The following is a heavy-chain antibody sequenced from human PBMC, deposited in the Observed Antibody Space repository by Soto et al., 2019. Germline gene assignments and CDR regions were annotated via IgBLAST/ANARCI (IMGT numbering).Heavy chain of an antibody. D-gene: IGHD6-13*01. CDR1: GGSFSGYY. J-gene: IGHJ4*02. V-gene: IGHV4-34*01. CDR3: ARGHSSSGDY. Sequence: QVQLQQWGAGLLKPSETLSLTCAVYGGSFSGYYWSWIRQPPGKGLEWIGEINHSGSTNYNPCLKSRVTISVDTSKNQFSLKLSSVTAADTAVYYCARGHSSSGDYWGQGTLVTVSS. CDR2: INHSGST.